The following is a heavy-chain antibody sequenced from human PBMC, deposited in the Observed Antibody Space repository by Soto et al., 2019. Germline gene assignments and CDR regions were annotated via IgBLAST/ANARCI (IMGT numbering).Heavy chain of an antibody. D-gene: IGHD3-10*01. J-gene: IGHJ4*01. Sequence: SETLSLTCTVSGGSISSDAYYWAWIRQHPGKGLEWIGYIHYSGTTFNNPSLKSRVTISVDTSKKQYSLTLNSVTSTDTAVYYCARCDSFGGNYYFDYWGHGTLVTVSS. CDR3: ARCDSFGGNYYFDY. CDR1: GGSISSDAYY. V-gene: IGHV4-31*03. CDR2: IHYSGTT.